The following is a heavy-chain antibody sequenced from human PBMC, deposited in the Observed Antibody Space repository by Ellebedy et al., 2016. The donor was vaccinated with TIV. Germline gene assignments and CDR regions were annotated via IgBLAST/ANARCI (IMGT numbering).Heavy chain of an antibody. Sequence: GESLKISCIASGFNFRSYWMTWVRQAPGKGLEWVASIRQEGDEKYYVDSVKGRFTVSRDNAQNSLYLQMNSLRVEDTAVYYCARRASYGDYAVQVNSWFDPWGQGTLVTVSS. J-gene: IGHJ5*02. CDR2: IRQEGDEK. CDR1: GFNFRSYW. D-gene: IGHD4-17*01. V-gene: IGHV3-7*01. CDR3: ARRASYGDYAVQVNSWFDP.